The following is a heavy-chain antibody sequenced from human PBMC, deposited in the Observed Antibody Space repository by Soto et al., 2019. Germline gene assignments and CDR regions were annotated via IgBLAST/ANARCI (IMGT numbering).Heavy chain of an antibody. CDR1: VFSVDTTYC. J-gene: IGHJ4*01. V-gene: IGHV1-2*02. D-gene: IGHD2-15*01. Sequence: ASVKVSCKASVFSVDTTYCIHWVRRAPGQGLEWMGSINPNSGGTNYAQNFQGRVTMTRDTSISTAYMEVSSLTSDDTAVYYCGSPRSGPSPDVGHWGHGTVVTVSS. CDR2: INPNSGGT. CDR3: GSPRSGPSPDVGH.